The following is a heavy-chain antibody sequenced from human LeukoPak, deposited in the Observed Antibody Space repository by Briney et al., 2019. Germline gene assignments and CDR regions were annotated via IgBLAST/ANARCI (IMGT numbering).Heavy chain of an antibody. D-gene: IGHD3/OR15-3a*01. CDR2: INSDGTTT. CDR1: GFSFSNSW. Sequence: GSLSLSCAASGFSFSNSWMHWVRQAPGKGLVWVSRINSDGTTTYYADSVKGRFTISRDNAKNTLFLQMNSLRPEDTALYYCAIDPYVANFGTRYPHYWDQGTLVTVTA. J-gene: IGHJ4*02. V-gene: IGHV3-74*01. CDR3: AIDPYVANFGTRYPHY.